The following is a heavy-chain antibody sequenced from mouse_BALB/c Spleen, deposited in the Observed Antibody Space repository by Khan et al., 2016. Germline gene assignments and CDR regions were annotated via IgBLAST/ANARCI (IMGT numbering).Heavy chain of an antibody. J-gene: IGHJ3*01. Sequence: QIQLVQSGPELKKPGETVKISCKASGYTFTNYGMNWVKQAPGKGLKWMGWIYTSTGEPTYAEEFKGRVAFSLETSASTAYLQINNLKSEDTATYFCARTARATFAYWGQGTLVTVSA. CDR1: GYTFTNYG. V-gene: IGHV9-3*02. D-gene: IGHD3-1*01. CDR3: ARTARATFAY. CDR2: IYTSTGEP.